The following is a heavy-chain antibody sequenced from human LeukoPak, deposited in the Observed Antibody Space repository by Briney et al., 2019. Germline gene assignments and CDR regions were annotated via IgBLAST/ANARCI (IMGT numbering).Heavy chain of an antibody. Sequence: PGGSLRLSCAASGFTFSSYAMHWVRQAPGKGLEWAAVISYDGSNKYYADSVKGRFTISRDNSKNTLYLQMNSLRAEDTAVYYCAREHYKYYFDYWGQGTLVTVSS. CDR3: AREHYKYYFDY. CDR2: ISYDGSNK. V-gene: IGHV3-30*04. J-gene: IGHJ4*02. D-gene: IGHD4-11*01. CDR1: GFTFSSYA.